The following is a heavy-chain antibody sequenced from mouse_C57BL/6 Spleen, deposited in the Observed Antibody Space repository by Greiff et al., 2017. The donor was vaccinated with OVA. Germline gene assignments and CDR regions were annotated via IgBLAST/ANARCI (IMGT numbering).Heavy chain of an antibody. V-gene: IGHV1-55*01. CDR2: IYPGSGST. Sequence: VQLQQPGAELVKPGASVKMSCKASGYTFTSYWITWVKQRPGQGLEWIGDIYPGSGSTNYNEKFKSKATLTVYTSSSTAYMQLSSLTSEDSAVYYCARSGITTAPFAYWGQGTLVTVSA. J-gene: IGHJ3*01. D-gene: IGHD1-1*01. CDR3: ARSGITTAPFAY. CDR1: GYTFTSYW.